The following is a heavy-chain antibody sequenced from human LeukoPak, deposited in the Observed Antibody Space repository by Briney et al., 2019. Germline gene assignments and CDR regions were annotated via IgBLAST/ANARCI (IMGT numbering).Heavy chain of an antibody. CDR3: ARRAGGWYFDL. D-gene: IGHD1-26*01. Sequence: SETLSLTCSVSGVAITTYYWSWLRQPPGKGLEWIGYIYYSGTTNYNPSVKSRATISVDTSKDQFFLKMSSVTAADAAVYYCARRAGGWYFDLWGRGTLVTVSS. CDR2: IYYSGTT. V-gene: IGHV4-59*08. CDR1: GVAITTYY. J-gene: IGHJ2*01.